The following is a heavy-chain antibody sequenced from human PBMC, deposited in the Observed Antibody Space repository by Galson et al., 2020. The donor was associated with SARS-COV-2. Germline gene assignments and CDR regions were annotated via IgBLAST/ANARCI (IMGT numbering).Heavy chain of an antibody. CDR2: IRNKANNYGT. V-gene: IGHV3-73*01. CDR3: TSHEYTNIGSDLNI. J-gene: IGHJ3*02. CDR1: GFAFSASA. Sequence: GESLKISCAASGFAFSASAVHWVRQASGKGLEWLGRIRNKANNYGTTYGESVKGRIVISRDDSKNMAYLQMNSLKPEDTDLYYCTSHEYTNIGSDLNIWGKGAMVTVSS. D-gene: IGHD1-1*01.